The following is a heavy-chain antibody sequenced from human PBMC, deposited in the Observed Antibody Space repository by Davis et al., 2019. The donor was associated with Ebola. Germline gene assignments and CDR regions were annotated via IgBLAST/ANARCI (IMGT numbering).Heavy chain of an antibody. J-gene: IGHJ4*02. CDR2: IGPSGNSF. CDR3: AKESSSSWFYFDY. Sequence: PGGSLRLSCEVSGFTFSDYYMSWIRQAPGKGLEWIAYIGPSGNSFYCADSVKGRFTISRDNAKNSLNLQMNSLRVEDTAVYYCAKESSSSWFYFDYWGQGALVTVSS. CDR1: GFTFSDYY. V-gene: IGHV3-11*04. D-gene: IGHD6-13*01.